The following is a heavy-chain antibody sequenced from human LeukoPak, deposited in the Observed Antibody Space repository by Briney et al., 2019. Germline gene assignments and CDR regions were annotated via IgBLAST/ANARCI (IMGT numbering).Heavy chain of an antibody. CDR1: GYSISSGYF. CDR2: VYTTGTT. CDR3: ARAPSPYDMLTGYYNGGYYYMDV. D-gene: IGHD3-9*01. Sequence: PSETLSLTCNVSGYSISSGYFWGWVRQAPGKGLEWIGRVYTTGTTNYNPSLKSRVTMSVDTSENQFSLKLSSVPAADTAVYSCARAPSPYDMLTGYYNGGYYYMDVWGKGTTVTISS. J-gene: IGHJ6*03. V-gene: IGHV4-38-2*02.